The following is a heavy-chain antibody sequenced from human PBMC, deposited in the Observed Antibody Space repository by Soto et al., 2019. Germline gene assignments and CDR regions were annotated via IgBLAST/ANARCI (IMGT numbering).Heavy chain of an antibody. V-gene: IGHV3-43*01. CDR3: AKDILSGYSYGFDY. CDR1: GFTFDDYT. D-gene: IGHD5-18*01. Sequence: EVQLVESGGVVVQPGGSLRLSCAASGFTFDDYTMHWVRQAPGKGLAWVSLISGDGGSTYYADSVKGRFTISRDNSKNSLYLQMNSLRTEDTALYYCAKDILSGYSYGFDYWGQGTLVTVSS. J-gene: IGHJ4*02. CDR2: ISGDGGST.